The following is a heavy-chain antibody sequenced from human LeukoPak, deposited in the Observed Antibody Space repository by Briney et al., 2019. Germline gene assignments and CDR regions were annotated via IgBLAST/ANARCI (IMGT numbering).Heavy chain of an antibody. CDR2: INPNSGGT. V-gene: IGHV1-2*02. D-gene: IGHD3-22*01. Sequence: ASVKVSCKASGYTFTGYYMHWVRQAPGQGLEWMGWINPNSGGTNYAQKFQGRVTMTRDTSISTAYMELSRLRSDDTAVYYCARGVQGYYDSSGYYLMHFDYWGQGTLVTVSS. J-gene: IGHJ4*02. CDR1: GYTFTGYY. CDR3: ARGVQGYYDSSGYYLMHFDY.